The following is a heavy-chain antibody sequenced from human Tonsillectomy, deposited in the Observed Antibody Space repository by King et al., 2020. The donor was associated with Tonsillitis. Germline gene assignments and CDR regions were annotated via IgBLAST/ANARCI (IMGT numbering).Heavy chain of an antibody. Sequence: VQLVESGGGVVQPGRSLRLSCTGSGFNFSNYPIHWVRQAPGKGVEWVAVMSSDGGSKYYADSVKGRFTISRDNSKNTVLLRMNSLRLEDTAVYYCARNPQRQLMPDYFDYWGQGTLVTVSS. V-gene: IGHV3-30*04. CDR3: ARNPQRQLMPDYFDY. CDR2: MSSDGGSK. D-gene: IGHD6-13*01. CDR1: GFNFSNYP. J-gene: IGHJ4*01.